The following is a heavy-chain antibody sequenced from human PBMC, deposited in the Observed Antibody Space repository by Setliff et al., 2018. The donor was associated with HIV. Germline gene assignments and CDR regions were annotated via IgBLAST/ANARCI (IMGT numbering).Heavy chain of an antibody. CDR1: GGSIGGYS. J-gene: IGHJ4*02. CDR2: IYPSTSA. D-gene: IGHD3-10*01. CDR3: ARRPMVRGFGRYYFDY. V-gene: IGHV4-4*09. Sequence: KPSETLSLTCSVSGGSIGGYSWGWIRQSPVKGLEWIGYIYPSTSANYNPSLKSRVRILLDTSKNQFSLRLTSVTAADTAVYFCARRPMVRGFGRYYFDYWGQGTLVTVSS.